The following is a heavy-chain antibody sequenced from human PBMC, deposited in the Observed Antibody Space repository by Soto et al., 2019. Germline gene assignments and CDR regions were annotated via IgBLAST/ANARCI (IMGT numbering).Heavy chain of an antibody. CDR3: ARDPGAGWYGGFDT. J-gene: IGHJ3*02. V-gene: IGHV3-33*01. D-gene: IGHD6-19*01. CDR2: MWYDASNR. CDR1: GFSIRSSG. Sequence: QVQLVESGGGVVQPGRSLRLSCAASGFSIRSSGLHWVRQAPGKGLEWLAVMWYDASNRFYADAVKGRFTVSRDISNNTLYLQINSLRAEDTAVYYCARDPGAGWYGGFDTWGQGTLVTVSP.